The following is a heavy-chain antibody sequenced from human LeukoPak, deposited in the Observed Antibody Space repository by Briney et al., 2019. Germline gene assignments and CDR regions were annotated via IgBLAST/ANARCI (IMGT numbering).Heavy chain of an antibody. J-gene: IGHJ4*02. D-gene: IGHD3-22*01. V-gene: IGHV4-59*02. Sequence: SETLSLTCTISGGSVSDYYWSWIRQSPGKGLEWIGYIYYTGSTTYNPSLKSRVTMSADTSKNQFSLNLNSVTAADTAVYYCARPLTYYYDSSGYYNDYWGQGTLVTVSS. CDR2: IYYTGST. CDR3: ARPLTYYYDSSGYYNDY. CDR1: GGSVSDYY.